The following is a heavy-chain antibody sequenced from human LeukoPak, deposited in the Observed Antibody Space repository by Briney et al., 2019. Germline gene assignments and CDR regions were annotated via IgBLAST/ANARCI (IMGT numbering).Heavy chain of an antibody. CDR2: ISGSGGST. Sequence: GGSLRLSCAASGFSFSSYAMSWVRQAPGKGLEWVSGISGSGGSTYYADSVKGRFTISRDNSKNTLYLQMNSLRAEDTAVYYCAKVPSYYDSIGHYHFFDYWGQGTLVTVSS. CDR3: AKVPSYYDSIGHYHFFDY. D-gene: IGHD3-22*01. V-gene: IGHV3-23*01. CDR1: GFSFSSYA. J-gene: IGHJ4*02.